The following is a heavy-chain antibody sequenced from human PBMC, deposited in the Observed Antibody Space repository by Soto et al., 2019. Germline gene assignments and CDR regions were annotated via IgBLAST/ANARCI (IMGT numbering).Heavy chain of an antibody. Sequence: QVQLVESGGGVVQPGRSLRLSCAASGFTFSSYGMHWVRQAPGKGLEWVAVIWYDGSNKYYADSVKGRFTISIDNSKNTLYMQMNSLRAEDTAVYYCARGAQTYGDYEASYWGQGTLVTVSS. CDR1: GFTFSSYG. J-gene: IGHJ4*02. CDR2: IWYDGSNK. D-gene: IGHD4-17*01. V-gene: IGHV3-33*01. CDR3: ARGAQTYGDYEASY.